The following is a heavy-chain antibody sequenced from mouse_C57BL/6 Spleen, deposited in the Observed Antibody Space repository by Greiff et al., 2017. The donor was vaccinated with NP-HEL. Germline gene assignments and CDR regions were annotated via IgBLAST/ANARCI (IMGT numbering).Heavy chain of an antibody. Sequence: VQLQQSGPELVKPGASVKIPCKASGYTFTDYNMDWVKQSHGKSLEWIGDINPNNGGTIYNQKFKGKATLTVDKSSSTAYMELRSLTSEDTAVYYCARRGLIDRGGYFDYWGQGTTLTVSS. CDR1: GYTFTDYN. J-gene: IGHJ2*01. CDR3: ARRGLIDRGGYFDY. CDR2: INPNNGGT. D-gene: IGHD3-2*01. V-gene: IGHV1-18*01.